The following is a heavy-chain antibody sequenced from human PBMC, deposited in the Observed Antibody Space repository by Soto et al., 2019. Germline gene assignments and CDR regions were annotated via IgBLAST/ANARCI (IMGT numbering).Heavy chain of an antibody. J-gene: IGHJ6*02. CDR1: GFTFSSYG. Sequence: GGSLRLSCAASGFTFSSYGMSWVRQAPGKGLEWVANIKQDGSEKYYVDSVKGRFTISRDNAKNSLYLQMNSLRAEDTAVYYCARYLSSSWYPNGGMDVWGQGTTVTVSS. D-gene: IGHD6-13*01. CDR3: ARYLSSSWYPNGGMDV. V-gene: IGHV3-7*01. CDR2: IKQDGSEK.